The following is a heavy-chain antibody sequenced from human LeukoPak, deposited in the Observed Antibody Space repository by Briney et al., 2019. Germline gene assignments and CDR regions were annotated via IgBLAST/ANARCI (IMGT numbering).Heavy chain of an antibody. CDR2: IYHSGST. Sequence: PSETLSLTCTVSGYSISSGYYWGWIRQPPGKGLEWIGSIYHSGSTYYNPSLKSRVTISVDTSKNQFSLKLSSVTAADTAVYYCARLEIAAAGSNWFDPWGQGTLVTVSS. D-gene: IGHD6-13*01. V-gene: IGHV4-38-2*02. CDR3: ARLEIAAAGSNWFDP. J-gene: IGHJ5*02. CDR1: GYSISSGYY.